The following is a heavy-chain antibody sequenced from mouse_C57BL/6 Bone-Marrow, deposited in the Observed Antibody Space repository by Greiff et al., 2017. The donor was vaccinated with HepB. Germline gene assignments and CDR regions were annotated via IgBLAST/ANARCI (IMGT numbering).Heavy chain of an antibody. CDR2: ISSGGSYT. V-gene: IGHV5-6*01. CDR3: ARHGNWVDY. CDR1: GFTFSSYG. Sequence: EVQLVESGGDLVKPGGSLKLSCAASGFTFSSYGMSWVRQTPDKRLEWVAIISSGGSYTYYPDSVKGRFTISRDNAKNTLYLQMSSLKSEDTAMYYCARHGNWVDYWGQGTTLTVSS. D-gene: IGHD4-1*01. J-gene: IGHJ2*01.